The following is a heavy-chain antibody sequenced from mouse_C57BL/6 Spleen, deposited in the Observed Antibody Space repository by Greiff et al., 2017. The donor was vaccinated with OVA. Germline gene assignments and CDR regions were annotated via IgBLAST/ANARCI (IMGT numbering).Heavy chain of an antibody. D-gene: IGHD2-4*01. CDR3: AKGDYDYDGFAY. V-gene: IGHV1-26*01. CDR2: INPNNGGT. CDR1: GYTFTDYY. Sequence: VQLQQSGPELVKPGASVKISCKASGYTFTDYYMNWVKQSHGKSLEWIGDINPNNGGTSYNQKFKGKATLTVDKSSSTAYMELRILTSEDSAVYYCAKGDYDYDGFAYWGQGTLVTVSA. J-gene: IGHJ3*01.